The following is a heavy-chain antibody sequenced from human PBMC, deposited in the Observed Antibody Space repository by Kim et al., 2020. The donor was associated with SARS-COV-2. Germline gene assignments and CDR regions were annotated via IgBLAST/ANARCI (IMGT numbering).Heavy chain of an antibody. J-gene: IGHJ4*02. V-gene: IGHV4-4*02. CDR1: GGSISSSSW. CDR3: ARRRVGGVIVDY. Sequence: SETLSLTCAVSGGSISSSSWWWWVRQPPGGGVVWIGESNHSGSTNYNPSLKSRVTISVDKSKNQLSLKLSTVTAADTAVYYCARRRVGGVIVDYSGPGTLGTLSS. CDR2: SNHSGST. D-gene: IGHD2-15*01.